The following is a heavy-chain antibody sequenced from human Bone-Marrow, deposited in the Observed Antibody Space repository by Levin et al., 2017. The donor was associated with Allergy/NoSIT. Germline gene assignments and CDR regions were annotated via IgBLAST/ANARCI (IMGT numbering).Heavy chain of an antibody. V-gene: IGHV1-69*01. CDR1: GGTFSSYA. J-gene: IGHJ2*01. D-gene: IGHD6-13*01. CDR2: IIPIFGTA. Sequence: GGSLRLSCKASGGTFSSYAISWVRQAPGQGLEWMGGIIPIFGTANYAQKFQVRVTITADESTSTAYMELSSLRSEDTAVYYCARGSQGIAAAGGDWYFDLWGRGTLVTVSS. CDR3: ARGSQGIAAAGGDWYFDL.